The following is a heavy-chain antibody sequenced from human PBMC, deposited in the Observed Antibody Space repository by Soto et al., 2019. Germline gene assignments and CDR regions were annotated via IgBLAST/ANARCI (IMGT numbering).Heavy chain of an antibody. D-gene: IGHD6-19*01. CDR2: IIPILGIA. J-gene: IGHJ6*02. V-gene: IGHV1-69*08. CDR1: GGTFSSYT. Sequence: QVQLVQSGAEVKKPGSSVKVSCTASGGTFSSYTISWVRQAPGQGLEWMGRIIPILGIANYAQKFQGRVTITADKSTSTAYMELSSLRSEDTAVYYCARDPHIAMAGSYYYGMDVWGQGTTVTVSS. CDR3: ARDPHIAMAGSYYYGMDV.